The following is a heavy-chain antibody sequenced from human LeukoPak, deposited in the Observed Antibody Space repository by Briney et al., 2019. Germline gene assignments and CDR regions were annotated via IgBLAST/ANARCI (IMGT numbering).Heavy chain of an antibody. V-gene: IGHV3-23*01. CDR3: AKPIYGDYSFDY. D-gene: IGHD4-17*01. Sequence: GGSLRLSCVASGFTFSSDAMSWVRQAPGRGLEWVSAISGSGGSTYYAGSVKGRFTISRDNSQNTLYLQMNSLRAEDTALYYCAKPIYGDYSFDYWGQGTLVTVSS. J-gene: IGHJ4*02. CDR2: ISGSGGST. CDR1: GFTFSSDA.